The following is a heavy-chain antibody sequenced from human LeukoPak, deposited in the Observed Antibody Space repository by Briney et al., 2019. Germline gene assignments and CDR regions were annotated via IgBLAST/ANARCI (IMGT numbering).Heavy chain of an antibody. CDR1: GGSISGSSYY. D-gene: IGHD4/OR15-4a*01. Sequence: SETLSLTCTVSGGSISGSSYYWGWIRQPPGKGLEWIGSIYYSGSTYYNPSLKSRVTISVDTSKNQFSLKLNSVTAADTAVYYCVRHDGRGGATMGAFDSWGQGSLVTVSS. V-gene: IGHV4-39*01. CDR3: VRHDGRGGATMGAFDS. CDR2: IYYSGST. J-gene: IGHJ5*01.